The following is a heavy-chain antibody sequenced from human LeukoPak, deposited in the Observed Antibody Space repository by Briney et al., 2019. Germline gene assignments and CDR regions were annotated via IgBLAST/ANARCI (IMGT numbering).Heavy chain of an antibody. J-gene: IGHJ6*02. CDR3: ARVAAAGRYYYYGMDV. D-gene: IGHD6-13*01. CDR2: INPSGGST. Sequence: ASVKASCKASGYTFTSYYMHWVRQAPGQGLEWMGIINPSGGSTSYAQKFQGRVTITRDTSASTAYMELSSLRSEDTAVYYCARVAAAGRYYYYGMDVWGQGTTVTVSS. V-gene: IGHV1-46*01. CDR1: GYTFTSYY.